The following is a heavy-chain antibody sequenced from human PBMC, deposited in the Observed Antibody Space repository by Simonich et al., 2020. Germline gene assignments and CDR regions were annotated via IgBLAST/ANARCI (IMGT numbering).Heavy chain of an antibody. CDR1: GFTFDVYG. CDR3: ARGRNDFDY. Sequence: EVQLVESGGGVVRAGGSRRLSCAASGFTFDVYGMSWDRQAPGKGLEWASGIHWNGGRTGYADAVKGRFTISRDNAKNSLYLQMNSLRAEDTALYHCARGRNDFDYWGQGTLVTVSS. CDR2: IHWNGGRT. V-gene: IGHV3-20*01. J-gene: IGHJ4*02. D-gene: IGHD1-1*01.